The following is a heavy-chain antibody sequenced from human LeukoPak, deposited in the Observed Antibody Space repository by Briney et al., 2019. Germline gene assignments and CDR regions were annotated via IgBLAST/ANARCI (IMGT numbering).Heavy chain of an antibody. Sequence: SQTLSLTCTVSGGSISSGGYYWSWIRQPPGKGLEWIGYIYHSGSTYYNPSLKSRVTISVDTSKNQFSLKLSSVTAADTAVYYCARAGDGYKHPHGTFDYWGQGTLVTVSS. CDR3: ARAGDGYKHPHGTFDY. D-gene: IGHD5-24*01. CDR1: GGSISSGGYY. J-gene: IGHJ4*02. CDR2: IYHSGST. V-gene: IGHV4-30-2*01.